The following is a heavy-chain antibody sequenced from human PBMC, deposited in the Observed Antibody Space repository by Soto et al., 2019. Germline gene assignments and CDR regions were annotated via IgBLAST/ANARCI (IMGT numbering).Heavy chain of an antibody. Sequence: QVQLQESGPGLVKPSQTLSLTCTVSGGSISSGGYYWSWIRQHPGKGLEWIGYIYYSGSTYYNPSLKSRVTISVDTSKNQFSLKLSSVTAADTAVYYCARVARGVIMARRSSSWYYFDYWGQGTLVTVSS. J-gene: IGHJ4*02. CDR1: GGSISSGGYY. V-gene: IGHV4-31*03. CDR3: ARVARGVIMARRSSSWYYFDY. D-gene: IGHD3-10*01. CDR2: IYYSGST.